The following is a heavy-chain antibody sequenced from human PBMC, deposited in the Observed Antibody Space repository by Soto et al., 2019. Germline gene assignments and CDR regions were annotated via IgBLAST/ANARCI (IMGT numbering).Heavy chain of an antibody. CDR2: NIPIFGTA. CDR3: AKYGEAAFDI. Sequence: QVQLVQSGAEVKKPGSSVKVSCKASGGTFSSYAISWVRQAPGQGLEWMGGNIPIFGTAHYAQKFQGNVTITADEHTSTDYMAVSSVESEDTAVYYCAKYGEAAFDIWGQGTMVTVSS. V-gene: IGHV1-69*12. J-gene: IGHJ3*02. D-gene: IGHD3-10*01. CDR1: GGTFSSYA.